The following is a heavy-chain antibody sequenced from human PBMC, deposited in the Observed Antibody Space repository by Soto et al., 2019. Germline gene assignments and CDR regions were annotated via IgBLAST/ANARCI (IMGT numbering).Heavy chain of an antibody. CDR1: GYTFTSYA. V-gene: IGHV1-3*01. CDR3: AREGRDCSGGSCYNWYFDL. Sequence: QVQLVQSGAEVKKPGASVKVSCKDSGYTFTSYAMHWVRQAPGQRLEWMGWINAGNGNTKYSQKFQGRVTITRDTSASTAYTELSSLRSEDTAVYYCAREGRDCSGGSCYNWYFDLWGRGTLVTVSS. CDR2: INAGNGNT. D-gene: IGHD2-15*01. J-gene: IGHJ2*01.